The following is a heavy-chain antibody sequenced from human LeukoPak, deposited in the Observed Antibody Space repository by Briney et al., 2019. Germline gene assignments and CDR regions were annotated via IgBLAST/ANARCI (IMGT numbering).Heavy chain of an antibody. D-gene: IGHD3-3*01. V-gene: IGHV1-8*01. CDR1: GYTFTSYD. CDR3: AREASLDYDFWSGYYGLFSPSHNWFDP. J-gene: IGHJ5*02. Sequence: ASVKVSCKASGYTFTSYDINWVRQATGQGLEWMGWMNPNSGNTGYAQKFQGRVTMTRNTSISTAYMELSSLRSEDTAVYYCAREASLDYDFWSGYYGLFSPSHNWFDPWGQGTLVTVSS. CDR2: MNPNSGNT.